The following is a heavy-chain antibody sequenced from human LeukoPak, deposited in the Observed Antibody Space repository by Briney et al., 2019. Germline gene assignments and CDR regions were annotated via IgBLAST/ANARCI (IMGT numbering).Heavy chain of an antibody. CDR3: ARGVVGATTIGWFDP. CDR1: GFTFSSYS. Sequence: GGSLRLSCAASGFTFSSYSMNWVRQAPGKGLEWVSSISSSSSYICYADSVKGRFTISRDNAKNSLYLQMNSLRAEDTAVYYCARGVVGATTIGWFDPWGQGTLVTVSS. V-gene: IGHV3-21*01. D-gene: IGHD1-26*01. CDR2: ISSSSSYI. J-gene: IGHJ5*02.